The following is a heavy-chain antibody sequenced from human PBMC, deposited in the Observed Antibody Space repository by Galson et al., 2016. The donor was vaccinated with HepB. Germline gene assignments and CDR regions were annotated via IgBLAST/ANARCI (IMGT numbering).Heavy chain of an antibody. J-gene: IGHJ5*02. CDR2: INHSGST. Sequence: SETLSLTCTVSGGSIMGYYWYWIRQPPGQGLEWIGEINHSGSTNYNPSVKSRVTISVDPSNNQFSLKLGSVTAADTAVYYCASTSAWVDNWFDPWGQGTLVTVSS. CDR3: ASTSAWVDNWFDP. CDR1: GGSIMGYY. V-gene: IGHV4-34*01. D-gene: IGHD6-19*01.